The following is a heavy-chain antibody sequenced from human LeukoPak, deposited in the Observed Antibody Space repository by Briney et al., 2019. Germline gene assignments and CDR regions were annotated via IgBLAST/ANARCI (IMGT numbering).Heavy chain of an antibody. J-gene: IGHJ4*02. D-gene: IGHD1-26*01. CDR1: GFTFGDYA. CDR2: ISSTGSDI. Sequence: GGSLRLSCTASGFTFGDYAMSWVRQAPGKGLEWVSHISSTGSDIYYADSVKGRFTISRDNAESSLYLQMNSLRAEDTAVYYCARDLPTGTYRAYFDNWGQGTLVTAPS. V-gene: IGHV3-48*03. CDR3: ARDLPTGTYRAYFDN.